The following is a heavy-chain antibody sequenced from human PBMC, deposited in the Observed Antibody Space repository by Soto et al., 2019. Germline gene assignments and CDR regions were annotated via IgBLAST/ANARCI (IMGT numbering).Heavy chain of an antibody. Sequence: QVQLVQSGAEVKKPGASVKVSCKASGYTFTSYAMHWVRQAPGQRLEWMGWINAGNGNTKQSQKSQXXXTXXRDTSARTAYMELSSLRSEDTAVYYCARSAPPIDYWGQGTLVTVSS. CDR3: ARSAPPIDY. CDR1: GYTFTSYA. V-gene: IGHV1-3*01. J-gene: IGHJ4*02. CDR2: INAGNGNT.